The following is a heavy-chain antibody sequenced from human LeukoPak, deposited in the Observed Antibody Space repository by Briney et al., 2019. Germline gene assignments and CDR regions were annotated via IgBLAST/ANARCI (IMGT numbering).Heavy chain of an antibody. D-gene: IGHD1-26*01. CDR2: ISGSGGST. Sequence: GGSLRLSCAASGFTFSSYAMSWVRQAPGKGLERVSAISGSGGSTYYADSVKGRFTISRDNAKNSLYLQMNSLRAEDTAVYYCARLRWDRLDYYGMDVWGQGTTVTVSS. J-gene: IGHJ6*02. CDR3: ARLRWDRLDYYGMDV. CDR1: GFTFSSYA. V-gene: IGHV3-23*01.